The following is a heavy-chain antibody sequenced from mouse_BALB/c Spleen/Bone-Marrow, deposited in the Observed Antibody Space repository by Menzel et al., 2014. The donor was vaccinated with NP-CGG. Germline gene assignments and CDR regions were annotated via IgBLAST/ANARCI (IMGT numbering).Heavy chain of an antibody. CDR3: ARESYGSSYYFDY. D-gene: IGHD1-1*01. V-gene: IGHV1-84*02. CDR1: GYTFTDYY. J-gene: IGHJ2*01. CDR2: IYEGSGNT. Sequence: LQESGPELVKPGASVKISCKASGYTFTDYYINWVKQKPGKGEEWIGGIYEGSGNTKYNEKFKGKATLTVDTSSSTAYMQLSSLTSEDTAVYFCARESYGSSYYFDYWGQGTTLTVSS.